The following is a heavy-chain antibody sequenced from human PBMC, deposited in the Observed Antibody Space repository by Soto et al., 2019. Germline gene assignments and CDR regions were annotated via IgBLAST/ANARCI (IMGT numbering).Heavy chain of an antibody. V-gene: IGHV1-69*13. J-gene: IGHJ6*02. CDR3: ARDYATIYGMDV. Sequence: SVKVSCKASGGTFTSYAISWVRQAPGQGLEWMGGIIAIFGTANYAQKFQGRVTITADESTSTAYKELSNLRSENTAVYYCARDYATIYGMDVWRQGTTDTVS. D-gene: IGHD3-10*01. CDR2: IIAIFGTA. CDR1: GGTFTSYA.